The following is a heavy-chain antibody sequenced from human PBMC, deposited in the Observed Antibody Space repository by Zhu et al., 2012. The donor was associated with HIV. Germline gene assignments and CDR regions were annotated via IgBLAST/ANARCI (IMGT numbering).Heavy chain of an antibody. Sequence: QVQLQESGPGLVKPSETLSLTCTVSGGSISSYYWSWIRQPPGKGLEWIGYIYTSGSTNYNPSLKSRVTISVDTSKNQFSLKLSSVTAADTAVYYCARDRAQYSSSFGGAFDIWGQGTMVTVSS. CDR3: ARDRAQYSSSFGGAFDI. J-gene: IGHJ3*02. D-gene: IGHD6-13*01. V-gene: IGHV4-4*09. CDR2: IYTSGST. CDR1: GGSISSYY.